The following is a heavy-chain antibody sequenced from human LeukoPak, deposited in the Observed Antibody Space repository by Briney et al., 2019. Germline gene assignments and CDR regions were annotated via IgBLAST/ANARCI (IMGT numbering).Heavy chain of an antibody. D-gene: IGHD5-12*01. CDR3: VRDGGVSGYDLLDY. V-gene: IGHV3-7*01. J-gene: IGHJ4*02. Sequence: GRSLRLSCVASGITFSSCPMHWVRQAPGKGLEWVAQINQDGSEEYYMDSVKARFTISRDNAKNSVFLQMNSLRAEDTAVYYCVRDGGVSGYDLLDYWGQGTLVTVSS. CDR2: INQDGSEE. CDR1: GITFSSCP.